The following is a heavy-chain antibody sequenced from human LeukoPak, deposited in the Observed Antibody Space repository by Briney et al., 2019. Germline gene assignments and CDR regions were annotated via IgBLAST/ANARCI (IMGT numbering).Heavy chain of an antibody. V-gene: IGHV1-18*01. CDR1: GYTFTSYG. CDR3: ARVGHSGYEGIVYFDY. Sequence: ASVKVSCKASGYTFTSYGISWVRQAPGQGLEWMGWISAYNGNTNYAQKLQGRVTMTTDTSTSTAYMELRSLRSDDTAVYYCARVGHSGYEGIVYFDYWGQGTLVTVSS. D-gene: IGHD5-12*01. J-gene: IGHJ4*02. CDR2: ISAYNGNT.